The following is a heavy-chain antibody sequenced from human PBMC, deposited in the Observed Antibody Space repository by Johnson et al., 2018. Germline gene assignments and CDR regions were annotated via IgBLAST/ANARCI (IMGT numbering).Heavy chain of an antibody. CDR1: GASISSSY. J-gene: IGHJ3*02. CDR2: VYYSGIT. CDR3: ATMQYLYDYVTSFNI. D-gene: IGHD3-16*01. V-gene: IGHV4-59*01. Sequence: QVQLQESGPGLVKPSETLSLTCTVSGASISSSYWSWIRQPPGKGLEWIGYVYYSGITNYNPSLKGRVSISLDMSNNRFSLKLTSLTTADTAVDYCATMQYLYDYVTSFNIWGHGTMVTVAS.